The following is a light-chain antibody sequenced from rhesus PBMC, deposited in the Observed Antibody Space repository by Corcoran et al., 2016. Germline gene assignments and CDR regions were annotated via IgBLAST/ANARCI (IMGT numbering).Light chain of an antibody. V-gene: IGKV1-18*01. Sequence: DIQMTQSPSSLSASVGDKVTITCRASQGISNWLAWYQQKPGKAPKLLIYDAASLESGVPSRFSGSATGTAYTLTISSLQPEDFATYSCQQGYNTPFTFGPGTKLDIK. CDR2: DAA. CDR1: QGISNW. CDR3: QQGYNTPFT. J-gene: IGKJ3*01.